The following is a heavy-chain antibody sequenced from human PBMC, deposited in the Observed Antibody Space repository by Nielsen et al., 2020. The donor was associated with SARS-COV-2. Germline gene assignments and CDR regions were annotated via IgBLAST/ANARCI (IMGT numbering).Heavy chain of an antibody. J-gene: IGHJ6*03. CDR2: ISSSSSYI. CDR3: AKEGTYYDFWSGYQLPYYYYYMDV. CDR1: GFTFSSYW. Sequence: GGSLRLSCAASGFTFSSYWMNWVRQAPGKGLEWVSSISSSSSYIYYADSVKGRFTISRDNAKNSLYLQMNSLRAEDTAVYYCAKEGTYYDFWSGYQLPYYYYYMDVWGKGTTVTVSS. D-gene: IGHD3-3*01. V-gene: IGHV3-21*01.